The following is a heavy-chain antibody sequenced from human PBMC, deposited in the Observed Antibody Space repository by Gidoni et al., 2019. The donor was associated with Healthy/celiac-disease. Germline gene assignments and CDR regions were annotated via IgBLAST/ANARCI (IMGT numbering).Heavy chain of an antibody. D-gene: IGHD6-13*01. CDR1: GGYFSGYY. CDR3: ARGAGRIAARYCQH. Sequence: QVQLQQWCAGLLKPSETLTITCAVYGGYFSGYYWSWIRQPPGQGLEWIGEINHSGSTNYNPSLKSRVTISGDTSKNQFSLKLSSVTAADTAVYDCARGAGRIAARYCQHWGQGTLGTVSS. J-gene: IGHJ1*01. CDR2: INHSGST. V-gene: IGHV4-34*01.